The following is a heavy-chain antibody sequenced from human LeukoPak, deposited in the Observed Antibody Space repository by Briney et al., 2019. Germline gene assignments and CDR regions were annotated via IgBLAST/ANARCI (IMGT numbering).Heavy chain of an antibody. CDR1: GLTVSSNY. Sequence: GGSLRLSCAASGLTVSSNYMSWVRQAPGKGLEWVSVIYVDGSTYYADSVKGRFTMSRDNSKNTLYFQMNSLGADDTAVYYCARDVSHRHLDYWGQGTLVTVSS. J-gene: IGHJ4*02. V-gene: IGHV3-66*01. D-gene: IGHD2/OR15-2a*01. CDR3: ARDVSHRHLDY. CDR2: IYVDGST.